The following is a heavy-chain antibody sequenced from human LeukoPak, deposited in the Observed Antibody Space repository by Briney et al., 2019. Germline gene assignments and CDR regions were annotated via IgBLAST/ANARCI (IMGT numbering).Heavy chain of an antibody. J-gene: IGHJ6*02. V-gene: IGHV3-7*03. CDR1: GFTFSSYS. CDR2: MNKDGSEK. CDR3: ARNNDMDV. D-gene: IGHD1/OR15-1a*01. Sequence: GGSLRLSCAASGFTFSSYSMTWVRQAPGKGPEWVANMNKDGSEKYYVDSVKGRFTISRDTAKNSLYLQMNNLRAEDTALYYCARNNDMDVWGQGTTVIVSS.